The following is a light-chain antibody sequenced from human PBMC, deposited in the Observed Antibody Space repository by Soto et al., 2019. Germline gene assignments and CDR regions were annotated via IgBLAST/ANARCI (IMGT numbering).Light chain of an antibody. V-gene: IGKV1-27*01. CDR1: QGISNF. CDR3: QEYNSARWT. CDR2: DAS. J-gene: IGKJ1*01. Sequence: DIQMTQSPSSLSASEGDRVSITCRASQGISNFLAWYQQKPGKVPKLLIYDASTLQSGVPSRFSGSGSGTDFTLTVSSLQPEDVATYYGQEYNSARWTFGPGTKVEIK.